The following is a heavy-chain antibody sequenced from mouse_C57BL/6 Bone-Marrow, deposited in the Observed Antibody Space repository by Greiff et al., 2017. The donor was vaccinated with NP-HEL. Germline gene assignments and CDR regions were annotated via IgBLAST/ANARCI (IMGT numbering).Heavy chain of an antibody. Sequence: VHVKQSGAELVRPGASVKLSCTASGFNIKDDYMHWVKQRPEQGLEWIGWIDPENGDTEYASKFQGKATITADTSSNTAYLQLSSLTSEDTAVYYCTRVRGSSYVYAMDYWGQGTSVTVSS. CDR2: IDPENGDT. D-gene: IGHD1-1*01. CDR1: GFNIKDDY. CDR3: TRVRGSSYVYAMDY. V-gene: IGHV14-4*01. J-gene: IGHJ4*01.